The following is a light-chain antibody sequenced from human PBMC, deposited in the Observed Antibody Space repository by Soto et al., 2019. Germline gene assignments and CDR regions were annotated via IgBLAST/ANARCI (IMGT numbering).Light chain of an antibody. CDR2: DAS. CDR3: QQRSNWPPT. V-gene: IGKV3-11*01. CDR1: QSVSSY. J-gene: IGKJ3*01. Sequence: EIVSTQSPATLSLSPGERARLSGRASQSVSSYLAWYQKKPGQAPRLLIYDASNRATGIPARFSGSGSGTDFNLTISRLETEDFAVYYCQQRSNWPPTFGPGTKVDIK.